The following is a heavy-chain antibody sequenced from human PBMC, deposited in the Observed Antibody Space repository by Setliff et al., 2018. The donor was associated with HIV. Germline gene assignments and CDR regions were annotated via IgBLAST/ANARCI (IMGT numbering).Heavy chain of an antibody. CDR1: GYGFSTYA. V-gene: IGHV1-18*01. Sequence: ASVKVSCKASGYGFSTYAIIWVRQAPGRGLEWMGWISAYDGNTNYAQNLQGRVTMTTDTSTSTAYLELRSLRFDDTAVYYCARGSLYYFDFWGQGTLVT. J-gene: IGHJ4*02. CDR2: ISAYDGNT. CDR3: ARGSLYYFDF.